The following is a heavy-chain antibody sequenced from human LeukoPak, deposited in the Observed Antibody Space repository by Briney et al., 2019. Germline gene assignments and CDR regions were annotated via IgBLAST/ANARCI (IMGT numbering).Heavy chain of an antibody. V-gene: IGHV4-4*07. CDR3: ARRDISSGWSFDY. CDR2: IHTSGST. D-gene: IGHD6-19*01. J-gene: IGHJ4*02. Sequence: SETLSLTCTVSGGSVSNYHWCWIRQPAGKGLERIGQIHTSGSTNYNPPLKSRVTMSIDTTEDQVSLTIRSVTAADTAFYYCARRDISSGWSFDYWGQGTLVTVSS. CDR1: GGSVSNYH.